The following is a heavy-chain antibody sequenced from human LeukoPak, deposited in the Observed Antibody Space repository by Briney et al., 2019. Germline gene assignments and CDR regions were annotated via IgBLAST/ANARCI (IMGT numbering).Heavy chain of an antibody. Sequence: GASVKVSCKASGGTFSSYAISWVRQAPGQGLEWMGGIIPIFGTANYAQKFQGRVTITADESTSTAYMELSSPRSEDTAVYYCAREAGGYDLPVWFDPWGQGTLVTVSS. V-gene: IGHV1-69*13. CDR3: AREAGGYDLPVWFDP. CDR2: IIPIFGTA. D-gene: IGHD5-12*01. CDR1: GGTFSSYA. J-gene: IGHJ5*02.